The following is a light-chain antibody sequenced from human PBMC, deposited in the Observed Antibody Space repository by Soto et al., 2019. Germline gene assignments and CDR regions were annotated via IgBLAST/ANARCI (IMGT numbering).Light chain of an antibody. J-gene: IGLJ3*02. V-gene: IGLV1-40*01. CDR2: GNS. Sequence: QSVLTQPPSVSGAPGQRVTISCTGSSSNIGAGYEVHWYKQYPGTAPKLLIFGNSNRPSGVPDRFSGSKSGTSASLAITGLRGEDEADYYCQSYDNSRSGWVFGGGTKLTVL. CDR1: SSNIGAGYE. CDR3: QSYDNSRSGWV.